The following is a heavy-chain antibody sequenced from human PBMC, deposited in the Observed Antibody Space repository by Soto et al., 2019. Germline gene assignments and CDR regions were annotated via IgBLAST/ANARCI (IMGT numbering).Heavy chain of an antibody. CDR1: GYTFSNFG. J-gene: IGHJ6*02. CDR3: ARDKGYGFGWSSSSGMDV. D-gene: IGHD5-18*01. CDR2: ISGYNGNT. Sequence: QVPLVQSGAEVMTPGASVKVSCKASGYTFSNFGLSWVRQAPGQGLEWMGWISGYNGNTNSAERFQGRVTMTTDTSTRTAYMEVRSLTSDDTAVYYCARDKGYGFGWSSSSGMDVWGQGTTVTVSS. V-gene: IGHV1-18*01.